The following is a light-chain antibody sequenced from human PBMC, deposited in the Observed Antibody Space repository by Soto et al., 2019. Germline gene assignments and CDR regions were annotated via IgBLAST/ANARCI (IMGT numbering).Light chain of an antibody. CDR1: SSDVGRYNH. CDR2: EVS. V-gene: IGLV2-14*01. CDR3: NSHTSGDFRV. Sequence: QSALTQPASGSGSPGHSITMSCTGTSSDVGRYNHVSWYQHHPGKAPKLIISEVSNRPSGVSNRFSGSKSGYTASLTISGLQAEDEADYYCNSHTSGDFRVFGTGTKVTVL. J-gene: IGLJ1*01.